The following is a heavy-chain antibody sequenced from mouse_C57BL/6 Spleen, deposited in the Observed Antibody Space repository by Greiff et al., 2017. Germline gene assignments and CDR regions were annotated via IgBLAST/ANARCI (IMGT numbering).Heavy chain of an antibody. CDR1: GYTFTSYW. D-gene: IGHD2-5*01. V-gene: IGHV1-55*01. CDR3: ARAYYSNYGGFDY. Sequence: QVQLKQPGAELVKPGASVKMSCKASGYTFTSYWITWVKQRPGQGLEWIGDIYPGSGSTNYNEKFKSKATLTVDTSSSTAYMQLSSLTSEDSAVYYCARAYYSNYGGFDYWGQGTTLTVSS. J-gene: IGHJ2*01. CDR2: IYPGSGST.